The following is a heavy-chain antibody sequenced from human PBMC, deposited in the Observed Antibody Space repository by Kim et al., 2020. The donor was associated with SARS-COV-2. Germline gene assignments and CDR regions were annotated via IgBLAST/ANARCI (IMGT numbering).Heavy chain of an antibody. CDR2: INPNSGGT. V-gene: IGHV1-2*04. D-gene: IGHD3-10*01. Sequence: ASVMVSCKASGYTFTGYYMHWVRQAPGQGLEWMGWINPNSGGTNYAQKFQGWVTMTRDTSISTAYMELSRLRSDDTAVYYCAREGDGSGSGMDVWGQGTTVTVSS. J-gene: IGHJ6*02. CDR1: GYTFTGYY. CDR3: AREGDGSGSGMDV.